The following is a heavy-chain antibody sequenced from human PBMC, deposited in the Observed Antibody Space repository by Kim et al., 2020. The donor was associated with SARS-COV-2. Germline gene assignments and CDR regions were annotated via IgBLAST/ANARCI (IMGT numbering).Heavy chain of an antibody. CDR3: ARGEGLLPYGMDV. Sequence: SETLSLTCTVSGGSISSGSYYWSWIRQPAGKGLEWIGRIYTSGSTNYNPSLKSRVTISVDTSKNQFSLKLSSVTAADTAVYYCARGEGLLPYGMDVWGQGTTVTVSS. CDR2: IYTSGST. D-gene: IGHD2-21*02. CDR1: GGSISSGSYY. J-gene: IGHJ6*02. V-gene: IGHV4-61*02.